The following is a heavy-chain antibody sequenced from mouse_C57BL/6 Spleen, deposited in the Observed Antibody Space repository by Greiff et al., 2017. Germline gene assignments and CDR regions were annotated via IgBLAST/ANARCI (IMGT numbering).Heavy chain of an antibody. CDR3: ARADYGSSPFAY. V-gene: IGHV2-6*01. Sequence: VMLVESGPGLVAPSQSLSITCTVSGFSLTSYGVDWVRQSPGKGLEWLGVIWGVGSTNYNSALNSRLSISKDNSKSQVFLKMNSLQTDDTAMYYCARADYGSSPFAYWGQGTLVTVSA. CDR2: IWGVGST. J-gene: IGHJ3*01. D-gene: IGHD1-1*01. CDR1: GFSLTSYG.